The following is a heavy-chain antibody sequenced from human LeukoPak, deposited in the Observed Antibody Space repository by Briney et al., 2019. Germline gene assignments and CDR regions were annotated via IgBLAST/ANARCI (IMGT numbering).Heavy chain of an antibody. CDR1: GFSFSTAD. Sequence: GSLRLSRAASGFSFSTADMHWVRQAPGKGLEWVAFLRSGGNDKYYAGSVKGRFTISRDNSKNTLFLQMNSLRAEDTAVYYCAKDLFGSGSYEYWGQGTLVTVSS. V-gene: IGHV3-30*02. CDR2: LRSGGNDK. D-gene: IGHD3-10*01. CDR3: AKDLFGSGSYEY. J-gene: IGHJ4*02.